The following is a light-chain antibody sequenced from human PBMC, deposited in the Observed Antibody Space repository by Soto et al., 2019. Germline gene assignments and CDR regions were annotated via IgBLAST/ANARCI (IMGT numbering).Light chain of an antibody. Sequence: EIVLTQSPGTLSLSPGERATLSCRASQSVSSSYLAWYQQKPGQAPRXXIYGASSRETGIPDRSSGSGAGTEFTPTISRLEPEDFAVYYCQQYGSSTETFGQGTKVDIK. CDR2: GAS. CDR1: QSVSSSY. V-gene: IGKV3-20*01. J-gene: IGKJ1*01. CDR3: QQYGSSTET.